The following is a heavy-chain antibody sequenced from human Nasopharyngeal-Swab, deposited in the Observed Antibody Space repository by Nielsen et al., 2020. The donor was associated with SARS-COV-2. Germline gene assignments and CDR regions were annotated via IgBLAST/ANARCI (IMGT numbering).Heavy chain of an antibody. CDR1: GGSISSYY. CDR3: ARSGSYYYGMDV. V-gene: IGHV4-59*01. Sequence: SETLSLTCTVSGGSISSYYWSWIRQPPGKGLERIGYIYYSGSTNYNPSLKSRVTISVDTSKNQFSLKLSSVTAADTAVYYCARSGSYYYGMDVWGQGTTVTVSS. J-gene: IGHJ6*02. CDR2: IYYSGST.